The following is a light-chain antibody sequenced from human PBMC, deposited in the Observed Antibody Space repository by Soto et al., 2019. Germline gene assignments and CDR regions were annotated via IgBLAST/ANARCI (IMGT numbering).Light chain of an antibody. J-gene: IGKJ2*01. CDR1: QSVSSSY. V-gene: IGKV3-20*01. Sequence: EMVLTQSPDTLSLSPGERATLSCRASQSVSSSYVAWYQQNLGQAPRLLIYGASTRVAGIPDTSSGSGSGTNFTLTVTGLEPEDVAVFYCQQYDNSPPTFGQGTKLE. CDR3: QQYDNSPPT. CDR2: GAS.